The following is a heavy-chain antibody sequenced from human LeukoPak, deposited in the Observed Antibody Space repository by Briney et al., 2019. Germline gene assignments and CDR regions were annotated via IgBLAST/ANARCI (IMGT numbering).Heavy chain of an antibody. V-gene: IGHV3-23*01. Sequence: GGSLRLSCAASGFTFSSYAMSWVRQAPGKGLEWVSAISGSGVSTYYADSVKGRLTISRDNSKNTLYLQMNSLRAEDTAVYYCATSYNWNYYYYMDVWGKGTTVTVSS. J-gene: IGHJ6*03. CDR1: GFTFSSYA. D-gene: IGHD1-20*01. CDR3: ATSYNWNYYYYMDV. CDR2: ISGSGVST.